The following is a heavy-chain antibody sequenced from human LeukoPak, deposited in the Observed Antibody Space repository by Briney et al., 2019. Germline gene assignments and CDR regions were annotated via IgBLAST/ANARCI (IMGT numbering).Heavy chain of an antibody. CDR1: GGSLSGYY. CDR3: ARKIRGVDAFDI. V-gene: IGHV4-34*01. CDR2: INHSGST. J-gene: IGHJ3*02. D-gene: IGHD3-10*01. Sequence: SETLSLTCAVYGGSLSGYYWNWIRQAPGKGLEWIGEINHSGSTNYNPSLKSRVTISVDTSKNQFPLKLSSVTAADTAVYYCARKIRGVDAFDIWGQGTMVTVSS.